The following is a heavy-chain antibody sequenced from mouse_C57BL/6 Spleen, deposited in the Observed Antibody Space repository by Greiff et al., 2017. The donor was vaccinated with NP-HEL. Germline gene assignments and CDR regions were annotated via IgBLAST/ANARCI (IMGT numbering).Heavy chain of an antibody. CDR2: ISDGGSYT. D-gene: IGHD1-1*02. Sequence: EVHLVESGGGLVKPGGSLKLSCAASGFTFSSYAMSWVRQTPEKRLEWVATISDGGSYTYYPDNVKGRFTISRDNAKNNLYLQMSHLKSEDTAMYYCAREGGPYYFDYWGQGTTLTVSS. V-gene: IGHV5-4*01. CDR3: AREGGPYYFDY. CDR1: GFTFSSYA. J-gene: IGHJ2*01.